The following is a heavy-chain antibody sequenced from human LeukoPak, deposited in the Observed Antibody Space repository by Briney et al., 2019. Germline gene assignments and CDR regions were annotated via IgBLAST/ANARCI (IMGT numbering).Heavy chain of an antibody. Sequence: GGPQRLSCAACGFTFSRYDMHGLPRAPDKGLEGVTVIWYDGRKKYYADSVKGRFTISRDNSKNTLYLQMNSLRAEDTAVYYCARDLDSSGYYYNFVLYYYYGMDVWGQGTTVTVSS. CDR2: IWYDGRKK. J-gene: IGHJ6*02. V-gene: IGHV3-33*01. D-gene: IGHD3-22*01. CDR3: ARDLDSSGYYYNFVLYYYYGMDV. CDR1: GFTFSRYD.